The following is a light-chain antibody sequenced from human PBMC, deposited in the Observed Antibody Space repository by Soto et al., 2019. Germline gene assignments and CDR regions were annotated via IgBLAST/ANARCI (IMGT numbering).Light chain of an antibody. CDR2: AAS. CDR3: QKYSSVPV. CDR1: QGIRNY. Sequence: DIQMTQSPTSLSASVGDRVTITCRASQGIRNYVAWYQQIPGKAPKLLIYAASTLQSGGPSRFSGSGSGTDFTLTINGLQPEDDATYYCQKYSSVPVFGPGTKVEIK. V-gene: IGKV1-27*01. J-gene: IGKJ3*01.